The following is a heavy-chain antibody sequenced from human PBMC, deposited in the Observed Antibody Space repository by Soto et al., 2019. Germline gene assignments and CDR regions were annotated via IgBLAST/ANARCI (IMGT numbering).Heavy chain of an antibody. J-gene: IGHJ6*03. CDR1: GGSISSYY. D-gene: IGHD2-15*01. CDR2: MYYSGST. CDR3: ARVCFPHSGGRWRGPYYYMDV. Sequence: SETLSLTCTVSGGSISSYYWNWIRQSPGKGLEWIGYMYYSGSTKYNPSIKSRVTISLDTSKNQFSLNLRSVTAADTAVYYCARVCFPHSGGRWRGPYYYMDVWGKGTRVTVPS. V-gene: IGHV4-59*01.